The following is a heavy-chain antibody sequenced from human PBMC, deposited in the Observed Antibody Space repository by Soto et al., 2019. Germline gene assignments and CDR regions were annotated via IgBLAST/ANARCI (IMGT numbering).Heavy chain of an antibody. CDR2: VSATAGTT. Sequence: GGSLRLSCAASGVTFSNSAVSWVRQAPGKGLEWVSLVSATAGTTYYTDSVKGRFTISRDNSRNTVYLQMNSLRADDTAVYYCAKDRLAGGFDYWGQGTLVTVSS. CDR1: GVTFSNSA. V-gene: IGHV3-23*01. CDR3: AKDRLAGGFDY. D-gene: IGHD3-16*01. J-gene: IGHJ4*02.